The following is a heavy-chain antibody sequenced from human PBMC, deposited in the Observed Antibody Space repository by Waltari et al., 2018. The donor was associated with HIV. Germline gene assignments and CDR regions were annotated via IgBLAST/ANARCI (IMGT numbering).Heavy chain of an antibody. CDR2: ISSVGSYI. D-gene: IGHD3-16*02. Sequence: EVQLVESGGGLVKPGGSLKLPCRASGLTFITYNMNWVRQAPGKGLEWVSSISSVGSYIYYPDSFKGRFTISRDNAKNSLYLQMNSLRAEDTAVYYCAGGGYDYAWGTYRPFDYWGQGTLVTVSS. CDR1: GLTFITYN. CDR3: AGGGYDYAWGTYRPFDY. J-gene: IGHJ4*02. V-gene: IGHV3-21*03.